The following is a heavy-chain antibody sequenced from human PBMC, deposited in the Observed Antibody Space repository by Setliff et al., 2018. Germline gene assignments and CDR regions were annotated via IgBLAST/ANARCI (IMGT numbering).Heavy chain of an antibody. J-gene: IGHJ4*02. CDR2: ISVYNGDT. Sequence: ASVKVSCKASGCTFRNYAFAWVRQAPGQGLEWVGWISVYNGDTNYAQKFQGRVTLTTDTSTSTAYMELRSLTSDDSAFYYCARAPSVELVTIRTNSWFTYWDQGTLVTVSS. V-gene: IGHV1-18*01. CDR1: GCTFRNYA. D-gene: IGHD5-18*01. CDR3: ARAPSVELVTIRTNSWFTY.